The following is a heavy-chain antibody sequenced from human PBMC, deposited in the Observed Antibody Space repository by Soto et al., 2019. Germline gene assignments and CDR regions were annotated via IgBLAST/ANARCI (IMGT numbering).Heavy chain of an antibody. Sequence: SETLSLTCTVSGASINSGDYYWSWIRQPPGKGLEWIGYIYYSGSTYYNPSLKSRVTISVDTSKNQFSLKLSSVTAADTAVYYCAGFSEVAATEINWFDPWGQGTLVTVS. D-gene: IGHD2-15*01. CDR2: IYYSGST. J-gene: IGHJ5*02. V-gene: IGHV4-30-4*01. CDR3: AGFSEVAATEINWFDP. CDR1: GASINSGDYY.